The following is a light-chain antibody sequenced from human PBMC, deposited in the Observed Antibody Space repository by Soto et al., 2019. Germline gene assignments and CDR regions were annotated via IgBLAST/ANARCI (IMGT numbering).Light chain of an antibody. J-gene: IGKJ1*01. CDR1: QSIFYSSNNKNY. Sequence: DIVMTQSPDSLAVSLGERATINCKSSQSIFYSSNNKNYLAWYQQKPGLPPKLLIYWASTRESGVPDRISGSGSGTDFTLTITSLQAEDVAVYYCQQYYTAPTWTFGQGTKVEIK. CDR3: QQYYTAPTWT. CDR2: WAS. V-gene: IGKV4-1*01.